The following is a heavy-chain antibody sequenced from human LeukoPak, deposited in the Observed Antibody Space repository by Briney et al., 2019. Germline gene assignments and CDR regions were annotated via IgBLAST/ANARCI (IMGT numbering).Heavy chain of an antibody. CDR2: ISAYNGNT. CDR3: ARVLAAAGFLDY. J-gene: IGHJ4*02. V-gene: IGHV1-18*01. D-gene: IGHD6-13*01. CDR1: GYTFTSYG. Sequence: GASVKVSCKASGYTFTSYGISWVRQAPGQGLEWMGWISAYNGNTNYAQNLQGRVTMTTDTSTSTAYMELRSLRSDDTAVYFCARVLAAAGFLDYWGQGTLVTVSS.